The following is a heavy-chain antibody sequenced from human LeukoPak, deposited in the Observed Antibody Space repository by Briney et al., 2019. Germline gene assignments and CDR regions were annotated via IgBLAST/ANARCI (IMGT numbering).Heavy chain of an antibody. V-gene: IGHV3-30-3*01. CDR2: ISYDGSNK. D-gene: IGHD2-2*01. CDR1: GFTFSSYA. CDR3: AREGLGIVVVPATYYFDY. J-gene: IGHJ4*02. Sequence: GGSLRLSCAASGFTFSSYAMHWVRQAPGKGLEWVAVISYDGSNKYYADSVKGRFTISRDSSKNTLYLQMNSLRAEDTAVYYCAREGLGIVVVPATYYFDYWGQGTLVTVSS.